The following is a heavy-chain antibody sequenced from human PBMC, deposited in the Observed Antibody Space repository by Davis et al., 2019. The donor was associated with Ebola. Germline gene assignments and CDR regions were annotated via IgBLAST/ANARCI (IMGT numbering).Heavy chain of an antibody. D-gene: IGHD5-18*01. J-gene: IGHJ4*02. V-gene: IGHV5-51*01. Sequence: GESLKISCKGSGYSFTSYWIGWVRQMPGKGLEWMGIIYPGDSDTRYSPSFQGQVTISADKSISTAYLQWSSLKASDTAMYYCARRVNSYGYLVDYWGQGTLVTVSP. CDR3: ARRVNSYGYLVDY. CDR2: IYPGDSDT. CDR1: GYSFTSYW.